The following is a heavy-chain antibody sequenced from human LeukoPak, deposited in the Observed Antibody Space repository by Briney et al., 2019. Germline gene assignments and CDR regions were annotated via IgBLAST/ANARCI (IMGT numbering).Heavy chain of an antibody. D-gene: IGHD2-2*02. J-gene: IGHJ4*02. CDR2: TNWNGGST. Sequence: GGSLRLSCAASGFTFDDYGMSWVRQAPGKGLEWVSGTNWNGGSTGYADSVKGRFTISRDNAKNSLYLQMNSLRAEDTALYYCARMTCSSTSCYTVVAGFDYWGQGTLVTVSS. CDR1: GFTFDDYG. CDR3: ARMTCSSTSCYTVVAGFDY. V-gene: IGHV3-20*04.